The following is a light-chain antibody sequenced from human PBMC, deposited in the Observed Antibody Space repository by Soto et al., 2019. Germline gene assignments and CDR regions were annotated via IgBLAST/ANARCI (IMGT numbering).Light chain of an antibody. J-gene: IGKJ2*01. CDR2: GAS. CDR1: QSVSRSY. CDR3: QQYGSSLMYT. Sequence: EIVLTQSPGTLSLSPGERATLSCRASQSVSRSYLAWYQQKPGQALRLLIYGASSRATGIPDRFSGSGSGTDFTLTISRLEPEDFAVYYCQQYGSSLMYTFGQGTKVDIK. V-gene: IGKV3-20*01.